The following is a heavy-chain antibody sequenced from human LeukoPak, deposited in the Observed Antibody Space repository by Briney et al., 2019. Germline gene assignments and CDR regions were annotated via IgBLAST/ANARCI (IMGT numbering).Heavy chain of an antibody. J-gene: IGHJ6*02. CDR3: ARGPGIAVATKNYYYYGMDV. D-gene: IGHD6-19*01. CDR2: IYTSGST. CDR1: GCSISSYY. Sequence: PSETLSLTCTVSGCSISSYYRSWIRQPAGKGLEWIGRIYTSGSTNYNPSLKSRVTMSVDTSKNQFSLKLSSVTAADTAVYYCARGPGIAVATKNYYYYGMDVWGQGTTVTVSS. V-gene: IGHV4-4*07.